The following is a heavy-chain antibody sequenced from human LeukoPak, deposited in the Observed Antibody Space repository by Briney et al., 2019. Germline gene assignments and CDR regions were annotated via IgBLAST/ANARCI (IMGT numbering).Heavy chain of an antibody. J-gene: IGHJ4*02. CDR2: ISAYNGNT. Sequence: ASVKVSCTASGYTFTSYGISWVRQAPGQGLEWMGWISAYNGNTNYAQKFQGRVTMTRDTSTSTVYMELSSLRSEDTAVYYCARDRGVSEMTYFDYWGQGTLVTVSS. D-gene: IGHD3-10*01. CDR3: ARDRGVSEMTYFDY. V-gene: IGHV1-18*01. CDR1: GYTFTSYG.